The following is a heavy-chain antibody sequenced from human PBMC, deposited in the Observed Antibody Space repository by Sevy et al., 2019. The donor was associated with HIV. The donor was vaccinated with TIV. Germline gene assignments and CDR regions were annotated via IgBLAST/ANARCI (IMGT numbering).Heavy chain of an antibody. D-gene: IGHD6-19*01. CDR3: AGTSDGIAVAGTKILRGMDV. CDR1: GYSISSGYY. V-gene: IGHV4-38-2*01. Sequence: SETLSLTCAVSGYSISSGYYWGWIRQPPGKGLEWIGSIYHSGSTYYNPSLKSRVTISVDTSKNQFSLKLSSVTAADTAVYYCAGTSDGIAVAGTKILRGMDVWGQGTTVTVSS. J-gene: IGHJ6*02. CDR2: IYHSGST.